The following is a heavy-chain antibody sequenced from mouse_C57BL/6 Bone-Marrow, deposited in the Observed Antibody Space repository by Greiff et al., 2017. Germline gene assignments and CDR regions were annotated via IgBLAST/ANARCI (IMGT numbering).Heavy chain of an antibody. Sequence: VKLVESGAELAKPGASVTLSCKASGYTFTSYWMHWVQQRPGQGLEWIGSINPSSGYTKYNQKFKDKATLTADKSSSTAYMQLSSLTYEDSAVYYCARSPLRSAMDYWGQGTSVTVSS. V-gene: IGHV1-7*01. J-gene: IGHJ4*01. CDR2: INPSSGYT. D-gene: IGHD1-1*01. CDR3: ARSPLRSAMDY. CDR1: GYTFTSYW.